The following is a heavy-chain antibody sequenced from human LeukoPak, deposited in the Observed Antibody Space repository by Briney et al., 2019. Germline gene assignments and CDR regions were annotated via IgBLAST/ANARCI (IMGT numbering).Heavy chain of an antibody. J-gene: IGHJ4*02. CDR3: ARARPSMWIDY. CDR1: GFTFRSYG. D-gene: IGHD5-12*01. Sequence: GGSLRLSCAASGFTFRSYGMHWIRQAPGKGLEWVADITYDGSDKFYADSVKGRFTISRDSSKNTLYLQMTSLRPEDTAVYYCARARPSMWIDYWGQGTLVTVSS. V-gene: IGHV3-30*19. CDR2: ITYDGSDK.